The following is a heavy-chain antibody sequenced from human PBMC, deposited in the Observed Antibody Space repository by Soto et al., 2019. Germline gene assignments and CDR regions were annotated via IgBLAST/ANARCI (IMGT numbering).Heavy chain of an antibody. V-gene: IGHV4-59*12. Sequence: PSETLSLTCSVSGASISTYYWTWIRQTPGKGLEWIGYIYLGGSINYNPSFKSRVIISVDTSKNHFSLKLSSVTAADTAVYYCAASCVACGGFNYYGMDVWGQGTTVTVSS. J-gene: IGHJ6*02. CDR3: AASCVACGGFNYYGMDV. D-gene: IGHD5-12*01. CDR1: GASISTYY. CDR2: IYLGGSI.